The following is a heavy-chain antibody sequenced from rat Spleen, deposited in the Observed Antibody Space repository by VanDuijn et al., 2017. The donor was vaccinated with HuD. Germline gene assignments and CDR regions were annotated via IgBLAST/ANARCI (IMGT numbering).Heavy chain of an antibody. CDR2: MWSGGNT. J-gene: IGHJ2*01. Sequence: QVQLMESGPGLVQPSETLSLTCTVSGFSLTRYNVHWVRQPPGKGLEWMGVMWSGGNTDYHSALKSRLSISRDTTKSQVFLKMNSLQTEDTATYHCVRANRESYAHFDYWGQGIMVTVSS. CDR1: GFSLTRYN. V-gene: IGHV2-45*01. D-gene: IGHD1-12*01. CDR3: VRANRESYAHFDY.